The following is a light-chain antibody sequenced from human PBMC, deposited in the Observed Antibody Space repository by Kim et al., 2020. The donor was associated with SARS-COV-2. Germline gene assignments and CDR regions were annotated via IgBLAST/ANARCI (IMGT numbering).Light chain of an antibody. J-gene: IGKJ1*01. V-gene: IGKV1-5*03. Sequence: ASVGDRVTITCRASQSISSWLAWYQQKPGKAPKLLIYKASSLESGVPSRFSGSGSGTEFTLTISSLQPDDFATYYCQQTYSPPRTFGQGTKVDIK. CDR1: QSISSW. CDR2: KAS. CDR3: QQTYSPPRT.